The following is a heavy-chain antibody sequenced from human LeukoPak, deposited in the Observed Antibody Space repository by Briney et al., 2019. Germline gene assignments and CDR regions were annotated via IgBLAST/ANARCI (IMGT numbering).Heavy chain of an antibody. D-gene: IGHD3-22*01. CDR3: AREDYYYDSSGYTYYFDY. Sequence: GGSLRLSCAASGFTFSSYEMNWVRQAPGKGLEWVSYISSSGSTIYYADSVKGRFTISRDNAKNSLYLQMNSLRAEDTAVYYCAREDYYYDSSGYTYYFDYWGQGTLVTVSS. CDR2: ISSSGSTI. V-gene: IGHV3-48*03. J-gene: IGHJ4*02. CDR1: GFTFSSYE.